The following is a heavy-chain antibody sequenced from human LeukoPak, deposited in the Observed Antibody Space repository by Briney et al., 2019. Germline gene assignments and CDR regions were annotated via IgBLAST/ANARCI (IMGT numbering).Heavy chain of an antibody. CDR3: ARADSVPAGDYHYWYMDV. CDR1: GYTFTGYF. Sequence: ASVKVSCKASGYTFTGYFMHWVRQDPRQGLQWMGWINPNTGGTDYAQKFQGRVTMTRGTSISTVYMELSSLRSDDTAVYYCARADSVPAGDYHYWYMDVWGKGTTVTVSS. D-gene: IGHD2-2*01. J-gene: IGHJ6*03. CDR2: INPNTGGT. V-gene: IGHV1-2*02.